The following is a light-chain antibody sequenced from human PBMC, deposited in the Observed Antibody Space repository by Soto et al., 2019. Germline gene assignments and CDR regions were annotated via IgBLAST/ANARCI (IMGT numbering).Light chain of an antibody. CDR3: ATWDSGLSAEA. J-gene: IGLJ2*01. CDR2: HDN. V-gene: IGLV1-51*01. Sequence: QSVLTQPPSVSAAPGQKVSISCSGSSSNIGNNYVSWYQQFPGKAPKLLIYHDNQRPSGSSDRISGSKSGTSATLGITGLRSGDAADYYCATWDSGLSAEAFGGGTKLTVL. CDR1: SSNIGNNY.